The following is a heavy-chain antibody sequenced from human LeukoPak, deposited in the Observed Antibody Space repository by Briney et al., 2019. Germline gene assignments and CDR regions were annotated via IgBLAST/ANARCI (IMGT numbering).Heavy chain of an antibody. Sequence: SETLSLTCTVSGGSISSSSYYWGWIRQPPGKGLEWIGSIYYSGRTNYNPSLKSRVTISIDTSKNQFSLKLRSVTAADTAVYYCARDLVTVTKGFDIWGQGTMVSVSS. J-gene: IGHJ3*02. CDR1: GGSISSSSYY. D-gene: IGHD4-17*01. CDR2: IYYSGRT. CDR3: ARDLVTVTKGFDI. V-gene: IGHV4-39*07.